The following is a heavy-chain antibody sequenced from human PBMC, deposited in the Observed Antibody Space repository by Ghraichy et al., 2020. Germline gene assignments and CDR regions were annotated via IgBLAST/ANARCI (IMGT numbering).Heavy chain of an antibody. Sequence: GESLNISCAASGFAFSSYVLHWVRRAPGKGPEWVSAIGTGGDTYYVDSVMGRFTISRDNAKKSLYLQMNSLIAEDMAVYYCAREGIMITFGGVIDHDYWGQGTLVTVSS. J-gene: IGHJ4*02. CDR3: AREGIMITFGGVIDHDY. CDR2: IGTGGDT. CDR1: GFAFSSYV. D-gene: IGHD3-16*02. V-gene: IGHV3-47*02.